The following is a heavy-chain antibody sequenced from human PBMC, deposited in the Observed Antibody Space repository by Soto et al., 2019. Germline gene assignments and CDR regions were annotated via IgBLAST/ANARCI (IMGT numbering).Heavy chain of an antibody. J-gene: IGHJ6*03. V-gene: IGHV3-21*01. Sequence: GGSLRLSCAASGFTFSSYSMNWVRQAPGKGLEWVSSISSSSSYIYYADSVKGRFTISRDNAKNSLYLQMNSLRAEDTAVYYCASCSTSRYYYYYMDVWGKGTTVIVSS. CDR2: ISSSSSYI. D-gene: IGHD2-2*01. CDR1: GFTFSSYS. CDR3: ASCSTSRYYYYYMDV.